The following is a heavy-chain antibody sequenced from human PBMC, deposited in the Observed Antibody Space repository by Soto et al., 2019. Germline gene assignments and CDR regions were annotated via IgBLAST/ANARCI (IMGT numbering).Heavy chain of an antibody. CDR1: GFTFSSYG. Sequence: QVQLVESGGGVVQPGRSLRLSCAASGFTFSSYGMHWVRQAPGKGLEWVAIISNDEINKYYADSVKGRFTISRDNSKNTLYLQMNSLRAEDTAVYYCAKSVYNWNDGFFDYWGQGTLVTVSS. D-gene: IGHD1-1*01. J-gene: IGHJ4*02. CDR3: AKSVYNWNDGFFDY. CDR2: ISNDEINK. V-gene: IGHV3-30*18.